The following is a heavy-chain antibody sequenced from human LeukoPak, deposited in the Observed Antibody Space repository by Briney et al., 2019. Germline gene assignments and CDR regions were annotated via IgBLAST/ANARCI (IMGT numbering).Heavy chain of an antibody. CDR3: ASSGIAVAGPSYYFDY. CDR2: INHSGST. D-gene: IGHD6-19*01. Sequence: PSETLSLTCAVYGGSFSGYYWSWIRQPPGKGLEWIGEINHSGSTNYNPSLKSRVTISGDPSKNQFSLKVSSVTAADSAAYYCASSGIAVAGPSYYFDYWGQGTLVTVSS. V-gene: IGHV4-34*01. CDR1: GGSFSGYY. J-gene: IGHJ4*02.